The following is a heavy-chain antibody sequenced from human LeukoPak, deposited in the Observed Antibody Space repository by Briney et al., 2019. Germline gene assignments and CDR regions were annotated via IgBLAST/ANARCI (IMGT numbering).Heavy chain of an antibody. V-gene: IGHV3-30*04. J-gene: IGHJ4*02. CDR1: GFTFSSFA. CDR2: ISYDGSNK. D-gene: IGHD6-13*01. CDR3: ARDDRGVAAAGFFDY. Sequence: PGRSLRLSCAASGFTFSSFAMHWVRQAPGKGLEWVAVISYDGSNKYYADSVKGRFTLSRDNSKNTLYLQMNSLRADDTAVYYCARDDRGVAAAGFFDYWGQGTPVTVSS.